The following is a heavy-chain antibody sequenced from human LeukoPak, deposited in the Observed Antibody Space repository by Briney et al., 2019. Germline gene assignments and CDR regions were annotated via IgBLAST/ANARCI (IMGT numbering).Heavy chain of an antibody. Sequence: SETLSLTCTVSGGSISSYYWSWIRQPPGKELEWIGYIYYSGSTNYNPSLKSRVTISVDTSKNQFSLKLSSVTAADTAVYYCARGAVVYAMDYWGQGTLVTVSS. V-gene: IGHV4-59*01. CDR3: ARGAVVYAMDY. J-gene: IGHJ4*02. CDR2: IYYSGST. CDR1: GGSISSYY. D-gene: IGHD2-8*02.